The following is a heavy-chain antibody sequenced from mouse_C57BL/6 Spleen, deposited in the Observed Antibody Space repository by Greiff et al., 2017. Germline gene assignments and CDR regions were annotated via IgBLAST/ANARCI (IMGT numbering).Heavy chain of an antibody. CDR3: ARHQGNQSNHWDFDG. D-gene: IGHD2-5*01. CDR2: ISSGGSYT. CDR1: GFTFSSYG. Sequence: EVQLVESGGDLVKPGGSLKLSCAASGFTFSSYGMSWVRQTPDKRLEWVATISSGGSYTYYPDSVKGRFTISRDNAKNTLYLQMSRLKSEDTAMYYCARHQGNQSNHWDFDGWGTGTTVTVAS. V-gene: IGHV5-6*01. J-gene: IGHJ1*03.